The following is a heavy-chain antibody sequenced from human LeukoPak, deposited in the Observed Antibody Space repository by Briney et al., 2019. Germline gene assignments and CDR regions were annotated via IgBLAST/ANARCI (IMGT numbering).Heavy chain of an antibody. D-gene: IGHD1-26*01. CDR1: GGTFSSYA. J-gene: IGHJ4*02. CDR2: IIPIFGTA. Sequence: SVKVSCKASGGTFSSYAISWVRQAPGQGLEWMGGIIPIFGTANYAQKFQGRVTITADESTSTAYMELSSLRAEDTAVYYCARGGYSGSYYAQFDYWGQGTLVTVSP. CDR3: ARGGYSGSYYAQFDY. V-gene: IGHV1-69*13.